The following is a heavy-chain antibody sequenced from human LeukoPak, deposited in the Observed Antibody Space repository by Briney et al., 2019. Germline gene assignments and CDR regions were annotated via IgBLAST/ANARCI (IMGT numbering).Heavy chain of an antibody. CDR1: GGSISSYY. V-gene: IGHV4-59*01. CDR2: IYYSGST. D-gene: IGHD3-10*01. Sequence: PSETLSLTCTVSGGSISSYYWSWIRQPPGEGLEWIGYIYYSGSTNYNPSLKSRVTISVDTSKNQFSLKLSSVTAADTAVYYCARGYGSGSPPDVWGQGTTVTVSS. J-gene: IGHJ6*02. CDR3: ARGYGSGSPPDV.